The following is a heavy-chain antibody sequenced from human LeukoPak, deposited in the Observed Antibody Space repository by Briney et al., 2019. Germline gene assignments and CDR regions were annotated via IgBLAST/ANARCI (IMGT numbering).Heavy chain of an antibody. D-gene: IGHD1-14*01. J-gene: IGHJ6*02. CDR1: GYSINSGYY. Sequence: SETLSLTCTVSGYSINSGYYWGWIRQPPGKGLEWIGSIYHSGSTYYNPSLKSRVTISVDTSKNQFSLKLSSVTAADTAVYYCARKPGITHGMDVWGQGTTVTVSS. CDR2: IYHSGST. V-gene: IGHV4-38-2*02. CDR3: ARKPGITHGMDV.